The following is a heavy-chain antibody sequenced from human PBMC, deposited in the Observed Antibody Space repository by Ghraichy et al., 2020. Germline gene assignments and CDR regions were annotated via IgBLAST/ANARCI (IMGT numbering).Heavy chain of an antibody. CDR1: GFTFSSYA. Sequence: GESLNISCAASGFTFSSYAMSWVRQAPGKGLEWVSAISGSGGSTYYADSVKGRFTISRDNSKNTLYLQMNSLRAEDTAVYYCAKDPRGRLVRFDPWGQGTLVTVSS. J-gene: IGHJ5*02. V-gene: IGHV3-23*01. CDR3: AKDPRGRLVRFDP. D-gene: IGHD6-19*01. CDR2: ISGSGGST.